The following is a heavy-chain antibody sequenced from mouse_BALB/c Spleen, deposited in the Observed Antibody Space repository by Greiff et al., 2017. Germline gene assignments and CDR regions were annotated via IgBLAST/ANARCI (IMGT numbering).Heavy chain of an antibody. J-gene: IGHJ4*01. Sequence: QVQLKESGAELAKPGASVKMSCKASGYTFTSYWMHWVKQRPGQGLEWIGYINPSTGYTEYNQKFKDKATLTADKSSSTAYMQLSSLTSEDSAVYYCARYRYDGYAMDYWGQGTSVTVSS. D-gene: IGHD2-14*01. V-gene: IGHV1-7*01. CDR2: INPSTGYT. CDR1: GYTFTSYW. CDR3: ARYRYDGYAMDY.